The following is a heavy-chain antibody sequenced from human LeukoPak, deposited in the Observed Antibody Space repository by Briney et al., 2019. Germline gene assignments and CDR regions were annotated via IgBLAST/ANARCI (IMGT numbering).Heavy chain of an antibody. J-gene: IGHJ4*02. CDR2: IRYDGSNK. Sequence: PGGSLRLSCVASGFSFSNYGMHWVRQAPGKGLEWVAFIRYDGSNKYYADSVKGRFTISRDNSKNTLYLQMNSLRVEDTAVYYCAKYYRESSGASPLDYWGQGTRVPVSS. CDR3: AKYYRESSGASPLDY. V-gene: IGHV3-30*02. D-gene: IGHD3-22*01. CDR1: GFSFSNYG.